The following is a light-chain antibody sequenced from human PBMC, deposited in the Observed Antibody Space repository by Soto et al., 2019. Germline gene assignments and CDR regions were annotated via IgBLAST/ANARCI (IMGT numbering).Light chain of an antibody. V-gene: IGKV1-8*01. J-gene: IGKJ1*01. CDR2: DAS. CDR1: QDIGTY. CDR3: QSYRTAPWT. Sequence: AIRMTQSPSSFSASTGDRVSITCRATQDIGTYLAWYQQIPGKAPKLLIYDASTLQTGVPSRFSGSGSGTDFTLTISYLQSEDFGTYYCQSYRTAPWTFGRGTKVEIK.